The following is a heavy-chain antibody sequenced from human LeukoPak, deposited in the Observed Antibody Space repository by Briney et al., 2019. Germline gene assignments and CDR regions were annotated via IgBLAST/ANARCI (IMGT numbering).Heavy chain of an antibody. V-gene: IGHV4-59*12. J-gene: IGHJ4*02. CDR3: ARGANRLDS. D-gene: IGHD1-14*01. CDR1: GGSINTYY. CDR2: IYYTGST. Sequence: SETLSLTCSVPGGSINTYYWSWIRQTPGKGLEWIGFIYYTGSTNYNPSLKSRVTMSVDTSKSQFSLKLTSVTAADTALYYCARGANRLDSWGRGTLVTVSS.